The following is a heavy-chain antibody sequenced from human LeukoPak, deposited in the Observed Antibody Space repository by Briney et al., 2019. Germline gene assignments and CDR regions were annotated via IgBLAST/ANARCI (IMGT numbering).Heavy chain of an antibody. V-gene: IGHV3-74*01. J-gene: IGHJ1*01. CDR2: INSDGSTT. CDR3: AKGLGYSPSRGYFQH. CDR1: GFTFSSYW. D-gene: IGHD5-18*01. Sequence: GGSLRLSCGASGFTFSSYWMHWVRQAPGKGLVWISRINSDGSTTSYADSVKGRFTISRDNAKNTLYLQMNSLRAEDTALYSCAKGLGYSPSRGYFQHWGQGTLVTVSS.